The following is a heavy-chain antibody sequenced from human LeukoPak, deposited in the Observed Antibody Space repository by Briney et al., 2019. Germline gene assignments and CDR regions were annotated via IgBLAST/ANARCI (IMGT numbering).Heavy chain of an antibody. CDR1: GFTFSSYG. J-gene: IGHJ4*02. Sequence: GGSLRLSCGASGFTFSSYGMHWVRQAPGKGLEWVAVISYDGSNKYYADSVKGRFTISRDNSKNTLYLQMNSLRAEDTAVYYCAKDGVGYSYGYGVDYWGQGTLVTVSS. V-gene: IGHV3-30*18. CDR2: ISYDGSNK. CDR3: AKDGVGYSYGYGVDY. D-gene: IGHD5-18*01.